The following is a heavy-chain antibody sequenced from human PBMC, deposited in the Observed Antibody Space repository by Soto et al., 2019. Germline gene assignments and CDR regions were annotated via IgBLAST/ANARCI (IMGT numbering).Heavy chain of an antibody. D-gene: IGHD1-1*01. Sequence: SLRLSCAASGFTFSSSAMGWVRQGPGKGLEWVSLISYNSRATYYMDSVKGRFAISRDNSKNTLYLQLSSLRAEDTAVYYCATQDFRGATGTTWGQGTLVTVSS. J-gene: IGHJ4*02. CDR3: ATQDFRGATGTT. CDR2: ISYNSRAT. CDR1: GFTFSSSA. V-gene: IGHV3-23*01.